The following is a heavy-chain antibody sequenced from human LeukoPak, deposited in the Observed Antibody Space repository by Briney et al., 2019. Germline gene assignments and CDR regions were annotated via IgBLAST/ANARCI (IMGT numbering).Heavy chain of an antibody. CDR1: GGSISNYH. CDR3: ARRDISSGWSFDY. CDR2: IHTSGST. D-gene: IGHD6-19*01. J-gene: IGHJ4*02. Sequence: SETLSLTCTVSGGSISNYHWSWIRQPAGKGLEWIGQIHTSGSTNYNPPLKSRVTMSIDTPENQPSLTIRSVTAADTAVYYCARRDISSGWSFDYWGQGTLVTVSS. V-gene: IGHV4-4*07.